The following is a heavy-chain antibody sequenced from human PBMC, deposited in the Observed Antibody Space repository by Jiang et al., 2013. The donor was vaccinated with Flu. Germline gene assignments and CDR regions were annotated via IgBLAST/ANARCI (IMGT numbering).Heavy chain of an antibody. V-gene: IGHV4-39*01. Sequence: KPSETLSLTCTVSVAPSAVVVTIGAGSASPRKGLEWIGSIYYSGSSNTYYNPSLKSRVTMSVDTSKNQFSLKLSSVTAADTAVYYCARHVSSQTYIVVVVAAPWWFESWGQGTLVTVSS. J-gene: IGHJ5*01. CDR3: ARHVSSQTYIVVVVAAPWWFES. CDR2: IYYSGSSNT. D-gene: IGHD2-15*01. CDR1: VAPSAVVVT.